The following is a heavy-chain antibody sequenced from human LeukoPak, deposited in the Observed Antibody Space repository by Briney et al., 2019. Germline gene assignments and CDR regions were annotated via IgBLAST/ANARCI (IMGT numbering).Heavy chain of an antibody. J-gene: IGHJ6*03. CDR3: ARAAKGYCSSTSCYDFPPARVLYYYYMDV. V-gene: IGHV3-7*01. CDR2: IKQDGSDK. Sequence: GGSLRLSCAASGFTFNNYWTSWVRQAPGKGLEWVANIKQDGSDKYYVDSVKGRFTISRDNAKNSLYLQMNSLRAEDTAVYYCARAAKGYCSSTSCYDFPPARVLYYYYMDVWGKGTTVTVSS. CDR1: GFTFNNYW. D-gene: IGHD2-2*01.